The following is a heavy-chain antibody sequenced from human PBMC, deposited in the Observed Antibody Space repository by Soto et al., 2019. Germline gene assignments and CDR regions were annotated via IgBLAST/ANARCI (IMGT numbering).Heavy chain of an antibody. D-gene: IGHD4-17*01. CDR2: INHSGST. V-gene: IGHV4-34*01. Sequence: QVQLQQWGAGLLKPSETLSLTCSVYGGSFSGYYWSGIRQPPGKGLEWIGEINHSGSTNYNPSHKSRVTISVDTYKNQFCLKLRSVTAADTAVSYCARAQRRGLRVFDYWGQGTLVTVSS. CDR1: GGSFSGYY. J-gene: IGHJ4*02. CDR3: ARAQRRGLRVFDY.